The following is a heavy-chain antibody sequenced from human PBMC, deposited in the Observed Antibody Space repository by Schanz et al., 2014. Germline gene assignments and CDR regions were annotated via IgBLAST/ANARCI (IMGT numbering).Heavy chain of an antibody. CDR2: MNPNSGNT. V-gene: IGHV1-8*02. CDR3: ARAKRFGDMDV. J-gene: IGHJ6*02. D-gene: IGHD3-10*01. Sequence: GPGVKEPGASVKVSCEASRYTFNTYGLNWVRQATGQGLEWMGWMNPNSGNTGYAQKFQGRVTMTRNTSISTAYMELSSLRSEDTAVYYCARAKRFGDMDVWGQGTTVTVSS. CDR1: RYTFNTYG.